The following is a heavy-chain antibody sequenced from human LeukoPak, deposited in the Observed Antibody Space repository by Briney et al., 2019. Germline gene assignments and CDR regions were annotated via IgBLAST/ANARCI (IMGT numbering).Heavy chain of an antibody. V-gene: IGHV3-21*01. D-gene: IGHD4-17*01. CDR2: ISSSSSYI. Sequence: KAGGSLRLSCAASGFSFTNYGMHWVRQAPGKGLEWVSFISSSSSYIYYSDSVKGRFTISRDNAKNSLYLQMNSLRAEDTAVYFCARVDVGLRCLDLWGRGTLVTVSS. CDR3: ARVDVGLRCLDL. CDR1: GFSFTNYG. J-gene: IGHJ2*01.